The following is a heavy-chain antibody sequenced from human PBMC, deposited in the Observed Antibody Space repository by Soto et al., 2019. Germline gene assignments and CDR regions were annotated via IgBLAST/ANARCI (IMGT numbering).Heavy chain of an antibody. Sequence: GGSLRLSCAASGFTFSSYSMNWVRQAPGKGLEWVSYISSSSSAIYYADSVKGRFTISRDNAKNSLYLQMNSLRDEDTAVYYYARGMYYYDSSGWAYWGQGTLVTVSS. D-gene: IGHD3-22*01. CDR2: ISSSSSAI. J-gene: IGHJ4*02. V-gene: IGHV3-48*02. CDR3: ARGMYYYDSSGWAY. CDR1: GFTFSSYS.